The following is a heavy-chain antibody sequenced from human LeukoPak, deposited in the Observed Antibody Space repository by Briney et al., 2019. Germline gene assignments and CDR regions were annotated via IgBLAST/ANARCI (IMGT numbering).Heavy chain of an antibody. CDR2: ISSSGSTI. Sequence: GMSLRLSCVASGFSFSGYAIHWVRQAPGKGLEWVSYISSSGSTIYYADSVKGRFTISRDNAKNSLYLQMNSLRAEDTAVYYCARDRVGATDVDGYWGQGTLVTVSS. V-gene: IGHV3-48*04. CDR1: GFSFSGYA. CDR3: ARDRVGATDVDGY. J-gene: IGHJ4*02. D-gene: IGHD1-26*01.